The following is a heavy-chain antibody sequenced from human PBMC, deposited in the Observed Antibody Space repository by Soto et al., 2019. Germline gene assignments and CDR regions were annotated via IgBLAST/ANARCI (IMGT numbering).Heavy chain of an antibody. D-gene: IGHD2-2*01. V-gene: IGHV1-69*01. J-gene: IGHJ6*02. CDR1: GGTFSSYA. CDR3: ARNEPYCSSTSCYEHVSYYGMDV. Sequence: QVQLVQSGAEVQKPGSSVKVSCKASGGTFSSYAISWVRQAPGQGLEWMGGIIPIFGTANYAQKFQGRVTITADESTSTAYMELSSLSSEVTAVYYCARNEPYCSSTSCYEHVSYYGMDVWGQGTTVTVSS. CDR2: IIPIFGTA.